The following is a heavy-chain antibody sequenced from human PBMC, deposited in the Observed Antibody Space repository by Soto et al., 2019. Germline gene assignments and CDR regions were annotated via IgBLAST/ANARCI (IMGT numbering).Heavy chain of an antibody. J-gene: IGHJ3*02. CDR1: GFTFSDYY. CDR2: ISSSGSTI. Sequence: QVQLLESGGGLVKPGGSLRLSCAASGFTFSDYYMSWIRQAPGKGREWVSYISSSGSTIYYADSVKGRFTISRDNAKNSLYLQMNSLRAEDTAVYYCARLKPLAATGPDAFDIWGQGTMVTVSS. D-gene: IGHD2-15*01. CDR3: ARLKPLAATGPDAFDI. V-gene: IGHV3-11*01.